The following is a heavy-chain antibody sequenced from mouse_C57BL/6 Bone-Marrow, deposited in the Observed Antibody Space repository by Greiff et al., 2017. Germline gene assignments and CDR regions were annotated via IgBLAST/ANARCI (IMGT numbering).Heavy chain of an antibody. CDR2: IDPANGDT. V-gene: IGHV14-4*01. CDR1: GFNIKDDY. Sequence: EVQLQQSGAGLVRPGASVKLSCTASGFNIKDDYLHWVKQRPEQGLEWIGWIDPANGDTEYASQFRGKATITADTSSNTCYLQLSSVTSEDTAVYYCTTAAYGYDGVAYWGQGTLVTVSA. J-gene: IGHJ3*01. D-gene: IGHD2-14*01. CDR3: TTAAYGYDGVAY.